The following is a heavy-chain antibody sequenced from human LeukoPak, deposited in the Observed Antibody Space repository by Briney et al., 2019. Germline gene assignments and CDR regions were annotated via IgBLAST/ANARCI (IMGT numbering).Heavy chain of an antibody. CDR3: ARGSYYYGSGSYSVSEYYFDY. CDR1: GGSISSYY. V-gene: IGHV4-59*12. CDR2: IYYSGST. D-gene: IGHD3-10*01. J-gene: IGHJ4*02. Sequence: SETLSLTCTVSGGSISSYYWSWIRQPPGKGLEWIGYIYYSGSTNYNPSLKSRVTISVDRSKNQFSLKLSSVTAADTAVYYCARGSYYYGSGSYSVSEYYFDYWGQGTLVTVSS.